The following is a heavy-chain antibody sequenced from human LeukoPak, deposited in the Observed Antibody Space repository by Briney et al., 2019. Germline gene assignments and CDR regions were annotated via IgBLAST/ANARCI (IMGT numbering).Heavy chain of an antibody. D-gene: IGHD3-22*01. CDR1: GFTFSTYA. CDR3: AKPRSDYYYSAFDY. J-gene: IGHJ4*02. V-gene: IGHV3-23*01. Sequence: PGGSLRFSCAASGFTFSTYAMTWVRQAPGKGLEWVSGISGSGGSTYYADSVKGRFTISRDNSKNTLYLQMNSLRAEDTAVYYCAKPRSDYYYSAFDYWGQGTLVTVSS. CDR2: ISGSGGST.